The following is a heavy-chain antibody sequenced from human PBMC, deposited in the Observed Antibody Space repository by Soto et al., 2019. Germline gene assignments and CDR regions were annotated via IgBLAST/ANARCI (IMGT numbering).Heavy chain of an antibody. CDR1: GGSFSGYY. J-gene: IGHJ4*02. CDR2: INHSGST. CDR3: ARRDLGYCSSTSCSGGSYYFDY. V-gene: IGHV4-34*01. Sequence: QVQLQQWGAGLLKPSETLSLTCAVYGGSFSGYYWSWIRQPPGKGLEWIGEINHSGSTNYNPSLKSRVSISVDTSKNQFSLKLSSVTAADTAVYYCARRDLGYCSSTSCSGGSYYFDYWGQGTLVTVSS. D-gene: IGHD2-2*01.